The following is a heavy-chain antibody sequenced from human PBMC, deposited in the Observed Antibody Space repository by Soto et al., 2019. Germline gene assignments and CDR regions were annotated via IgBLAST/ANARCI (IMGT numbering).Heavy chain of an antibody. D-gene: IGHD2-2*01. J-gene: IGHJ6*02. CDR3: ARDFIVPAAMFGHYYYGMDV. Sequence: PGGSLRLSCTASRFIVSSNYMSWVRQAPGKGLEWVSVIYSGGSTYYADSVKGRFTISRDNSKNTLYLQMNSLRAEDTAVYYCARDFIVPAAMFGHYYYGMDVWGQGTTVTVSS. V-gene: IGHV3-66*01. CDR1: RFIVSSNY. CDR2: IYSGGST.